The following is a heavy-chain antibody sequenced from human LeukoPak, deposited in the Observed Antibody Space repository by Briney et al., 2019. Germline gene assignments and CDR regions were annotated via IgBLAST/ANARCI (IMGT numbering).Heavy chain of an antibody. CDR3: ARRGIVVDLYYYYYMDV. V-gene: IGHV4-34*01. CDR2: INHSGST. Sequence: SETLSLTCAVYGGSFSGYYWSWIRQPPGKGLEWIGEINHSGSTNYNPSLKSRVTISVDTSKNQFSLKLSSVTAADTAVYYCARRGIVVDLYYYYYMDVWGKGTTVTISS. J-gene: IGHJ6*03. CDR1: GGSFSGYY. D-gene: IGHD3-22*01.